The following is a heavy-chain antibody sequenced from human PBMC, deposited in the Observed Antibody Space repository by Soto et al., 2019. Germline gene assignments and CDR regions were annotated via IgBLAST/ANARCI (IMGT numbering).Heavy chain of an antibody. D-gene: IGHD2-21*02. J-gene: IGHJ4*02. V-gene: IGHV3-48*02. Sequence: EVQLVESGGGLVQPGGSLRLSCAASGFTFSSYSMNWVRQAPGKGLEWVSYISSSSSTIYYADSVKGRFTISRDNAKNSLYLQMNSLRDEDTAVYYCARDPYCGGDCYSGFDYWGQGPLVTVSS. CDR3: ARDPYCGGDCYSGFDY. CDR1: GFTFSSYS. CDR2: ISSSSSTI.